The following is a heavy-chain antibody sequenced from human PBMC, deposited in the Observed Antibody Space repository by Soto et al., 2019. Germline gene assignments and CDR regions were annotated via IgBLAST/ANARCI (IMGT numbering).Heavy chain of an antibody. V-gene: IGHV4-34*01. CDR2: INHSGST. Sequence: SETLSLTCAVYGGSFSGYYWSWIRQPPGKGLEWIGEINHSGSTNYNPSLKSRVTISVDTSKNQFSLKLSSVTAADTAVYYCARIPNYESSGHDALDIWGQGTMVTVSS. CDR3: ARIPNYESSGHDALDI. D-gene: IGHD3-22*01. J-gene: IGHJ3*02. CDR1: GGSFSGYY.